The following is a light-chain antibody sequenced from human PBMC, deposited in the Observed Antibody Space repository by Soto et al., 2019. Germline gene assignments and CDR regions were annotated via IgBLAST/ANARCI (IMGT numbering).Light chain of an antibody. CDR2: GAS. CDR1: QSVSSSY. J-gene: IGKJ1*01. V-gene: IGKV3-20*01. Sequence: EVVFTQSPSALSLSPGERATLSCRASQSVSSSYLAWYQQKPGQAPRLLIYGASNRATGIPDRFSGSGSGTDFTLTISRLEPEDFAVYYCQQYGSSPRTFGQGTKVDI. CDR3: QQYGSSPRT.